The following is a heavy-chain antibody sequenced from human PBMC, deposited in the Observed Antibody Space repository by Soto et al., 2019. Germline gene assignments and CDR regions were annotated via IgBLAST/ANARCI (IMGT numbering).Heavy chain of an antibody. J-gene: IGHJ6*02. D-gene: IGHD3-3*01. CDR1: GYSFTSYW. Sequence: ESLKISCKGSGYSFTSYWISWVRQMPGKGLEWMGRIDPSDSYTNYSPSFQRHDTISADKPISTAYLQWSSLKASDTAMYYCARTVRGFWSGYTGMDVWGQGTTVTVSS. V-gene: IGHV5-10-1*01. CDR3: ARTVRGFWSGYTGMDV. CDR2: IDPSDSYT.